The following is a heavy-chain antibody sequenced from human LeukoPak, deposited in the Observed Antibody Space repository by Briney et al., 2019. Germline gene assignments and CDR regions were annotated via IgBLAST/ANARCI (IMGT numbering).Heavy chain of an antibody. V-gene: IGHV3-23*01. CDR3: AKDRPLRYGSGSYYSNE. CDR1: GFTFSSYA. Sequence: SGGSLRLSCAASGFTFSSYAMSWVRQAPGKGLEWVAAIRGSGGSTYYADSVKGRFTISRDNSKNTLYLQINSLRAEDTAVYYCAKDRPLRYGSGSYYSNEGGQGTLVTVSS. D-gene: IGHD3-10*01. J-gene: IGHJ4*02. CDR2: IRGSGGST.